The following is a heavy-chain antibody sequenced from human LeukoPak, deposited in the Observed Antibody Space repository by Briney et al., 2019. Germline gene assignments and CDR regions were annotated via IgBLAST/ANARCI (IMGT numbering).Heavy chain of an antibody. J-gene: IGHJ4*02. CDR1: GGSVNSAGYF. CDR2: LYYDGGT. Sequence: NSSQTLSLTCTVSGGSVNSAGYFWNWIRQRPGEGLEWIGYLYYDGGTSYSPSLKGRVTISADWTTNQFSLNLNSVTAADTAVYYCARFTSRILTGYFYYFDYWGQGTLVTVSS. V-gene: IGHV4-31*03. CDR3: ARFTSRILTGYFYYFDY. D-gene: IGHD3-9*01.